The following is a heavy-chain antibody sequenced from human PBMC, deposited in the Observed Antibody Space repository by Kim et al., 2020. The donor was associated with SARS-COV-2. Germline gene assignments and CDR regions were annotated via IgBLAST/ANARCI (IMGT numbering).Heavy chain of an antibody. CDR1: GGSFSGYY. Sequence: SETLSLTCAVYGGSFSGYYWSWIRQPPGKGLEWIGEINHSGSTNYNPSLKSRVTISVDTSKNQFSLKLSSVTAADTAVYYCASSDIVATRPLDYWGQGTL. J-gene: IGHJ4*02. CDR2: INHSGST. V-gene: IGHV4-34*01. D-gene: IGHD5-12*01. CDR3: ASSDIVATRPLDY.